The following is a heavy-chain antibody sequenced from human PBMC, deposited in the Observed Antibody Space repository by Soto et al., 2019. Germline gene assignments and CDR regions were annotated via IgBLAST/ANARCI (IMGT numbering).Heavy chain of an antibody. D-gene: IGHD6-19*01. CDR1: GGTFSSYA. V-gene: IGHV1-69*06. CDR2: IIPIFGTA. Sequence: QVQLVQSGAEVKKPGSSVKVSCKASGGTFSSYAISWVRQAPGQGLEWMGGIIPIFGTANYAQKFQGRVTITADKSTSTAYMELSSMRSEDTAVYYVATSGTYSSGWYYLGYWGQGTLVTVSS. CDR3: ATSGTYSSGWYYLGY. J-gene: IGHJ4*02.